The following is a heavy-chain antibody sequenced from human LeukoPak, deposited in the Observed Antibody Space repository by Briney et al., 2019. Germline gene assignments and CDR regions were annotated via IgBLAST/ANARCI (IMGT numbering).Heavy chain of an antibody. CDR3: AREGDSGYCSGGSCYGWRNPDY. J-gene: IGHJ4*02. V-gene: IGHV4-61*02. CDR2: IYTSGST. D-gene: IGHD2-15*01. CDR1: GASISIGSFY. Sequence: PSQTLSLTCTVSGASISIGSFYWSWIRQPAGKGLEWIGRIYTSGSTDYSPSLKSRVTISVDTSKNQFSLKLSSVTAADTAVYYCAREGDSGYCSGGSCYGWRNPDYWGQGTLVTVSS.